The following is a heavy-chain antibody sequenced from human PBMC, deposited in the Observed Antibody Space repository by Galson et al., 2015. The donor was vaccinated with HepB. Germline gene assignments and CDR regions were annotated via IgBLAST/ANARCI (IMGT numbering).Heavy chain of an antibody. Sequence: CAISGDSVSSNSSAWNWIRQSPSRGLEWLGRTYYRSNWYHDYAVSVKSRIIINPDTSKNQFSLQLNSVTPEDTAVYYCARLSMRSITARNYYYYGMDVWGQGTTVTVSS. V-gene: IGHV6-1*01. CDR1: GDSVSSNSSA. D-gene: IGHD6-6*01. CDR2: TYYRSNWYH. CDR3: ARLSMRSITARNYYYYGMDV. J-gene: IGHJ6*02.